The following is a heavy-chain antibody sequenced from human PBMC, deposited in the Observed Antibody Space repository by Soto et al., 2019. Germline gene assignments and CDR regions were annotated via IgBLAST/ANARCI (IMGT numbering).Heavy chain of an antibody. J-gene: IGHJ4*02. CDR1: GFTFSNYW. Sequence: GGSLRLSCAASGFTFSNYWMHWVRQDPGKGLVWVSRINSDGSNRTYADSVKGRFTISRDNAKNTLYLQMNSLRAEDTAVYYCARDLGFRGMTIFGVGGTDYCGQGIQVTVSS. CDR2: INSDGSNR. CDR3: ARDLGFRGMTIFGVGGTDY. D-gene: IGHD3-3*01. V-gene: IGHV3-74*03.